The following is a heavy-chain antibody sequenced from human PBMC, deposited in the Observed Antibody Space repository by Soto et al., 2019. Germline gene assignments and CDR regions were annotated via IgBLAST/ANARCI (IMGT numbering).Heavy chain of an antibody. CDR3: ARDPPGGGDYNWFEP. Sequence: ASVKISCKASGGTFSSYAISWVRQAPGQGLEWMGGIIPIFGTANYAQKFQGRVTITADESTSTAYMELSSLRSEDTAVYYCARDPPGGGDYNWFEPWGEGTLVPVSS. V-gene: IGHV1-69*13. D-gene: IGHD2-21*02. CDR1: GGTFSSYA. J-gene: IGHJ5*02. CDR2: IIPIFGTA.